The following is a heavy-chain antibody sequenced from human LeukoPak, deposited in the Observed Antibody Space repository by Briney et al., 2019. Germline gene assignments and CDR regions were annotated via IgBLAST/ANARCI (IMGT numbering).Heavy chain of an antibody. D-gene: IGHD4-17*01. CDR1: GDSFSSHY. CDR2: ISYIGTT. Sequence: SETLSLTCAVSGDSFSSHYWTWIRQPPGRGLEWIGYISYIGTTNYNPSLKSRVTISIDTSKNQFSLKLSSVTTADTAVYYCERDLVTVTKGFDIWGLGTMVSVSS. V-gene: IGHV4-59*11. CDR3: ERDLVTVTKGFDI. J-gene: IGHJ3*02.